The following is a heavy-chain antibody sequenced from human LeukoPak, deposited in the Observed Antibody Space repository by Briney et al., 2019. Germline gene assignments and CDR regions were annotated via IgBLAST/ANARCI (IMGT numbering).Heavy chain of an antibody. D-gene: IGHD3-22*01. CDR3: ARSPLYYYDSSGYYSTGYYYYMDV. Sequence: PSETLSLTCAVYGGSFSGYYWSWIRQPPGKGLEWIGEINHSGSTNYNPSPKSRVTISVDTSKNQFSLKLSSVTAADTAVYYCARSPLYYYDSSGYYSTGYYYYMDVWGKGTTVTVSS. V-gene: IGHV4-34*01. J-gene: IGHJ6*03. CDR1: GGSFSGYY. CDR2: INHSGST.